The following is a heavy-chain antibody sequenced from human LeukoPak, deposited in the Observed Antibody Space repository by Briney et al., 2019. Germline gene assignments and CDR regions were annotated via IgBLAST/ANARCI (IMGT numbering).Heavy chain of an antibody. Sequence: NPSETLSLTCGVSGGSITSTNWWSWVRQPPGQELEWIGEVSLSGLTNYNPSLSSRIIMALDTSKNHLSLHLASVTAADTAVYYCSRENGAFSPFGYWGQGYLVTVLS. CDR2: VSLSGLT. D-gene: IGHD2-8*01. V-gene: IGHV4-4*02. CDR3: SRENGAFSPFGY. CDR1: GGSITSTNW. J-gene: IGHJ4*02.